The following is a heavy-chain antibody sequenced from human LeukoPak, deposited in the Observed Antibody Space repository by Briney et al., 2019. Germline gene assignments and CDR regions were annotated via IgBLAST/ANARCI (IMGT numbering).Heavy chain of an antibody. CDR1: GFTFDNYN. CDR2: IRSKAYGGTT. V-gene: IGHV3-49*04. Sequence: GGSLRLSCAVSGFTFDNYNMNWVRQAPGKGLEWVGFIRSKAYGGTTEYAASVKGRFTISRDDSKSIAYLQMNSLKTEDTAVYYCTREDDYGVKWGQGTLVTVSS. CDR3: TREDDYGVK. J-gene: IGHJ4*02. D-gene: IGHD4-23*01.